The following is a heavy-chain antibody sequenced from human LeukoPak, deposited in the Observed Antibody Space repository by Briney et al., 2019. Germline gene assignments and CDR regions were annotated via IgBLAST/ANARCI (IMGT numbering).Heavy chain of an antibody. V-gene: IGHV1-69*04. Sequence: ASVKVSCKASGGTFSSYAISWVRQAPGQGLEWMGRIIPILGIANYAQKLQGRVTMTTDTSTSTAYMELRSLRSDDTAVYYCAREGEMAPGYYWGQGTLVTVSS. J-gene: IGHJ4*02. CDR3: AREGEMAPGYY. CDR1: GGTFSSYA. CDR2: IIPILGIA. D-gene: IGHD3-16*01.